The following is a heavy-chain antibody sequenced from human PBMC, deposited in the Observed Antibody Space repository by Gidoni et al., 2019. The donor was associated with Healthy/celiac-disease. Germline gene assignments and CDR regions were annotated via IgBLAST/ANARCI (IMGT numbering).Heavy chain of an antibody. CDR1: GFASSSCG. D-gene: IGHD3-16*01. J-gene: IGHJ6*03. V-gene: IGHV3-30*03. Sequence: QVGLVVSGRGVVRPRRSLRLSWGLSGFASSSCGRHWVRQAPGKGLEWVAVISHDGSNNYYADSVKRRFTISRDNSKNTLHLQMNSLRAEDTALYYCARVGLDYDYDDYIDVWGKGTTVTVSS. CDR3: ARVGLDYDYDDYIDV. CDR2: ISHDGSNN.